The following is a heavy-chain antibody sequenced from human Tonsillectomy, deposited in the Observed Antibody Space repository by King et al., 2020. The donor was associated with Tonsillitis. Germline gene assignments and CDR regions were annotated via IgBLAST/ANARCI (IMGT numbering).Heavy chain of an antibody. CDR3: ARINNDFWSGYADY. CDR1: GFSLSTSGMC. J-gene: IGHJ4*02. CDR2: IDWDDDK. D-gene: IGHD3-3*01. Sequence: VTLQESGPALVKPTQTLTLTCTFSGFSLSTSGMCVSWIRQPPGKALEWLALIDWDDDKYYSTSLKTRLTISKDTSKNQVVLTMTNMDPEDTATYYCARINNDFWSGYADYWGRGTLVTVSS. V-gene: IGHV2-70*01.